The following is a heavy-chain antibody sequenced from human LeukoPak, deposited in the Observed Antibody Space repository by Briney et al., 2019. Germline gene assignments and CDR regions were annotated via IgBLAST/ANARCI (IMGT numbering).Heavy chain of an antibody. Sequence: SETLSLTCTVSGGSISSDVYYWSWIRQHPGRALEWIGYIHYSGSTYYNPSLKSRLSISVDTSNNQFSLKLSSVTAADTAVYYCARSPDAHSSGWYYFDYWGQGTLVTVSS. D-gene: IGHD6-19*01. CDR1: GGSISSDVYY. J-gene: IGHJ4*02. V-gene: IGHV4-31*03. CDR2: IHYSGST. CDR3: ARSPDAHSSGWYYFDY.